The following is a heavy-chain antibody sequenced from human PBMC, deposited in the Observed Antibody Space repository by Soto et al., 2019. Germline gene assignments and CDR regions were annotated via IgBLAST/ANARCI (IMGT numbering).Heavy chain of an antibody. V-gene: IGHV2-5*02. CDR3: AHRRKGNDAFDI. D-gene: IGHD3-10*01. J-gene: IGHJ3*02. CDR1: GFSLSTSGVG. CDR2: IYWDDDK. Sequence: QITLKESGPTLVKPTQTLTLTCTFSGFSLSTSGVGVGWIRQPPGKALEWLALIYWDDDKRYSPSLKSRLTITKDTSKNQVVLTMTNMDPVETATYYFAHRRKGNDAFDIWGQRTMVTVSS.